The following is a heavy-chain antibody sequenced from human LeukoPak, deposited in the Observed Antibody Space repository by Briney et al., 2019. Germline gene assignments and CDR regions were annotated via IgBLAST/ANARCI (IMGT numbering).Heavy chain of an antibody. CDR3: AREGRMSMGIEY. J-gene: IGHJ4*02. CDR1: GGSINNYY. V-gene: IGHV4-4*07. CDR2: IYTRGST. Sequence: SETLSLTCTVSGGSINNYYWSWIRQPAGKGLEWIGRIYTRGSTNYNPSLKSRVTMSVDTSKNQFSLKLSSVTAADTAVYFCAREGRMSMGIEYWGQGTLVTVSS. D-gene: IGHD4/OR15-4a*01.